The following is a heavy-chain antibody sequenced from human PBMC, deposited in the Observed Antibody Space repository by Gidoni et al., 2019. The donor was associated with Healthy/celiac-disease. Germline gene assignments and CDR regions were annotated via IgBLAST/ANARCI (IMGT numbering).Heavy chain of an antibody. CDR3: ASGPVVTAIPVFDY. Sequence: QVQLQQWGAGLLKPSETLSLTCAVYGGSFSGYYWSWIRQPPGKGLEWIGEISHSGSTNYNPSLKSRVTISVDTSKTQFSLKLSSVTAADTAVYYCASGPVVTAIPVFDYWGQGTLVTVSS. CDR1: GGSFSGYY. V-gene: IGHV4-34*01. CDR2: ISHSGST. D-gene: IGHD2-21*02. J-gene: IGHJ4*02.